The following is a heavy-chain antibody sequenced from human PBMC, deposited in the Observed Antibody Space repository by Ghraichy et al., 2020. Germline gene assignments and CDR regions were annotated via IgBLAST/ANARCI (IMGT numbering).Heavy chain of an antibody. CDR2: ISYDGSNK. V-gene: IGHV3-30*04. D-gene: IGHD3-16*01. Sequence: GGSLRLSCAASGFTLSSYSMHWVRQAPGKGLEWVAAISYDGSNKFYADSVKGRFTISRDNSKDTLFLQMNSLRVEDTAVYFCGRDLLRIHWFFDFWGRGTLVTVSS. J-gene: IGHJ2*01. CDR1: GFTLSSYS. CDR3: GRDLLRIHWFFDF.